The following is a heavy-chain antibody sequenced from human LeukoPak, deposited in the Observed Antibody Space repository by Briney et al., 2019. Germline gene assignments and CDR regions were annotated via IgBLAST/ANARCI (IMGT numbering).Heavy chain of an antibody. CDR3: ARDSGSGYDSSGGAFDI. V-gene: IGHV4-59*02. CDR1: GGSVSSYY. Sequence: SETLSLTCTVPGGSVSSYYWSWIRQPPGKGLEWIGYIYYSGSTNYNPSLKSRVTISVDTSKNQFSLKLSSVTAADTAVYYCARDSGSGYDSSGGAFDIWGQGTMVTVSS. D-gene: IGHD3-22*01. J-gene: IGHJ3*02. CDR2: IYYSGST.